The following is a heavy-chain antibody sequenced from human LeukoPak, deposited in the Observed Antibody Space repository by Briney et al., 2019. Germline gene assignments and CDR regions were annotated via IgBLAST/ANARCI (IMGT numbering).Heavy chain of an antibody. CDR3: AKVLLGYYYDSSGLYYFDY. V-gene: IGHV3-23*01. D-gene: IGHD3-22*01. CDR2: ISGSGGST. Sequence: GGSLRLSCAASGFTFSSYAMSWVRQAPGKGLEWVSAISGSGGSTYSADSVKGRFTISRDNSKNTLYLQMNSLRAEDTAVYYCAKVLLGYYYDSSGLYYFDYWGQETLVTVSS. J-gene: IGHJ4*02. CDR1: GFTFSSYA.